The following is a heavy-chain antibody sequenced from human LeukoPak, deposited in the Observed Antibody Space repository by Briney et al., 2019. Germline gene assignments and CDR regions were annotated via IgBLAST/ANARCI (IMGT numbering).Heavy chain of an antibody. D-gene: IGHD3-22*01. Sequence: SETLSLTCAVYGGSFSGYYWTWVRQPPGRGLECIGEISHSGSTNYNPSLKSRATISVDMSKNQFSLKLTSVTAADTAVYYCARVVSMTMIVVIPLYFDYWGKGPLVTVSS. V-gene: IGHV4-34*01. J-gene: IGHJ4*02. CDR2: ISHSGST. CDR1: GGSFSGYY. CDR3: ARVVSMTMIVVIPLYFDY.